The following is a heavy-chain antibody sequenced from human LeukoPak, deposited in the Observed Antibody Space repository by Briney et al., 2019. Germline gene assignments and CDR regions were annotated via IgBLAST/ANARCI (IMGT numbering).Heavy chain of an antibody. CDR3: ARHTKSGYSYGFDAFHI. CDR1: GGSISSSNYN. V-gene: IGHV4-39*01. Sequence: SETLSLTCTVSGGSISSSNYNWGWIRQSPGKGLEWIGTISYSGSTYYNPSLKSRVTISVDTSKNQFSLKLTSVTAADTAVYYCARHTKSGYSYGFDAFHIWGRGTMVTVSS. CDR2: ISYSGST. J-gene: IGHJ3*02. D-gene: IGHD5-18*01.